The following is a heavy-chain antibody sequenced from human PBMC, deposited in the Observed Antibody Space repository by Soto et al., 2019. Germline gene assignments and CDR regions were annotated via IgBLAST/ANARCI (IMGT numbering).Heavy chain of an antibody. Sequence: QVQLVESGGDVVQPGRSLRLSCAASGFTFSSYAMHWVRQAPGKGLEWVAVISYDGSNKYYADSVKGRFTISRDNSKNTLYLQMNSLRAEDTAVYYCARDRDYSGMDVWGQGTTVTVSS. CDR2: ISYDGSNK. CDR1: GFTFSSYA. J-gene: IGHJ6*02. V-gene: IGHV3-30-3*01. CDR3: ARDRDYSGMDV. D-gene: IGHD1-26*01.